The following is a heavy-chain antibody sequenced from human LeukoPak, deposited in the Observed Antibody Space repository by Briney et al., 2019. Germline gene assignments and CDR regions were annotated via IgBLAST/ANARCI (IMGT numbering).Heavy chain of an antibody. J-gene: IGHJ3*02. D-gene: IGHD2-15*01. CDR2: IYTSGST. CDR1: GGSISSYY. Sequence: PETLSLTCTVSGGSISSYYWSWIRQPAGKGLEWIGRIYTSGSTNYNPSLKSRVTMSVDTSKNQFSLKLSSVTAADTAVYYCAREAHRVAAVTFFPAFDIWGQGTMVTVSS. V-gene: IGHV4-4*07. CDR3: AREAHRVAAVTFFPAFDI.